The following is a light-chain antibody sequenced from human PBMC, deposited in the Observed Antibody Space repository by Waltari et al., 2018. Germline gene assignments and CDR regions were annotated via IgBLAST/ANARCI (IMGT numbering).Light chain of an antibody. Sequence: DIQMTQSPSTLSASVGDRVTITCRASQNTNTWLAWFQQKPGKAPKLLIYKASSLESVVPSRFSGSGSGTEFTLTVSSLQPDDFATYYCQQYNSYPLTFGGGTKVESK. CDR3: QQYNSYPLT. V-gene: IGKV1-5*03. CDR2: KAS. J-gene: IGKJ4*01. CDR1: QNTNTW.